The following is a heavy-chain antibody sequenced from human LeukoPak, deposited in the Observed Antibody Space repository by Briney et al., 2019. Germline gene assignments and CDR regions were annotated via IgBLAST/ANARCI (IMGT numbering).Heavy chain of an antibody. CDR1: GYTFTSYG. CDR2: VSAYNGNT. Sequence: ASVKVSCKASGYTFTSYGISWVRQAPGQGLEWMEWVSAYNGNTNYTQKLQGRVTMTTDTSTSTAYMELRSLRSDDTAVYFCVRDGHRLYDYYYYYMDVWGKGTTVTVSS. J-gene: IGHJ6*03. D-gene: IGHD2-2*02. CDR3: VRDGHRLYDYYYYYMDV. V-gene: IGHV1-18*01.